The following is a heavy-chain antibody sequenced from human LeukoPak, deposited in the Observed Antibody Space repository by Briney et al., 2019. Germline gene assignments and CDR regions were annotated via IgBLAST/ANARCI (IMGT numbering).Heavy chain of an antibody. CDR3: AKGPADYYESSGYYYWDY. V-gene: IGHV3-23*01. D-gene: IGHD3-22*01. J-gene: IGHJ4*02. CDR2: ISGSGAGT. Sequence: GGSLRLPCAASGFTFSSYAMSWVRQAPGKGLEWVSDISGSGAGTYYADSVKGRFTISRANSKNTLYLQMNSRRAEETAVYYCAKGPADYYESSGYYYWDYWGQGTLVTVSS. CDR1: GFTFSSYA.